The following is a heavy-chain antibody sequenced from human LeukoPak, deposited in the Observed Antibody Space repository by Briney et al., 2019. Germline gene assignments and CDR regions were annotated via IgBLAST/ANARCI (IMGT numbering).Heavy chain of an antibody. J-gene: IGHJ5*02. D-gene: IGHD1-26*01. Sequence: PSETLSLTCTVSGGSISSTSYYWGWIRQPPGKGLEWIGIIYYSGSTYYNPSLKSRVTISVDTSKNQFPLKLTSVTAADTAVYYCARRGNGSYYSGDWFDPWGQGSLVTVSS. CDR3: ARRGNGSYYSGDWFDP. CDR1: GGSISSTSYY. CDR2: IYYSGST. V-gene: IGHV4-39*01.